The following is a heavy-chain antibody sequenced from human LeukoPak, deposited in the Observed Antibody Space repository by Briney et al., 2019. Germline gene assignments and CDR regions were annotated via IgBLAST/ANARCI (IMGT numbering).Heavy chain of an antibody. CDR2: IIPIFGTA. CDR3: ARDEADIVVVPAATSHAFDI. J-gene: IGHJ3*02. D-gene: IGHD2-2*01. Sequence: ASVKASCKASGGTFSSYAISWVRQAPGQGLEWMGGIIPIFGTANYAQKFQGRVTITADKSTSTAYMELSSLRSEDTAVYYCARDEADIVVVPAATSHAFDIWGQGTMVTVSS. V-gene: IGHV1-69*06. CDR1: GGTFSSYA.